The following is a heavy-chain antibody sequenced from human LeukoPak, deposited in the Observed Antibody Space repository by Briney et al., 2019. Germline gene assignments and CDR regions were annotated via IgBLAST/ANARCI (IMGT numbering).Heavy chain of an antibody. J-gene: IGHJ4*02. CDR3: ARDDVTSTVVTH. Sequence: SETLSLTCTVSGGSISDYSWSWLRQPPGKGLEWIGRIYTSGSTNYNPSLKSRVTISVDTSKNQFSLKLSSVTAADTAVYYCARDDVTSTVVTHWGQGTLVTVSS. D-gene: IGHD4-23*01. CDR2: IYTSGST. V-gene: IGHV4-4*08. CDR1: GGSISDYS.